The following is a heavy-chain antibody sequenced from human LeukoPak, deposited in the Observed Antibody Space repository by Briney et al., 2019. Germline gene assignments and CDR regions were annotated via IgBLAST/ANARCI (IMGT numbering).Heavy chain of an antibody. D-gene: IGHD6-19*01. V-gene: IGHV3-48*03. J-gene: IGHJ4*02. CDR1: GFTFSSYE. CDR2: ISSSGSTM. Sequence: GGSLRLSCAASGFTFSSYEMNWVRQAPGKGLEWVSDISSSGSTMYYADSVKGRFTVSRDNAKNSLFLQMNSLRAEDTAVYFCAGGTGWIFDHWGQGTLVTVSS. CDR3: AGGTGWIFDH.